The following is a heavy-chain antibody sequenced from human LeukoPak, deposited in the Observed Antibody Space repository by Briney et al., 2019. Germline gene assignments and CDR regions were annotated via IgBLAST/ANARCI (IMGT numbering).Heavy chain of an antibody. V-gene: IGHV1-2*04. CDR3: ARDSSAAGIRYYYYGMDV. J-gene: IGHJ6*02. CDR2: INPNSGGT. Sequence: GASVKVSCKASGYTFTGYYMHWVRQAPGQGLEWMGWINPNSGGTNYAQKFQGWVTMTRDTSISTAYMELSRLRSDDTVVYYCARDSSAAGIRYYYYGMDVWGQGTTVTVSS. D-gene: IGHD6-13*01. CDR1: GYTFTGYY.